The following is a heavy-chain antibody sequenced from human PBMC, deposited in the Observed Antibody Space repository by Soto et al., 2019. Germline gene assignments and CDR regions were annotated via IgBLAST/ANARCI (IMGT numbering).Heavy chain of an antibody. Sequence: EVQLVESGGGLVQPGGSLRLSCAASGFTFSSYSMNWVRQAPGKGLEWVSYISSSSSTIYYADSVKGRFTISRDKAKNSLYRQMNSLRDEDTAVYYCARGGYSSGWPQLDYWGQGTLVTVSS. CDR2: ISSSSSTI. V-gene: IGHV3-48*02. J-gene: IGHJ4*02. CDR3: ARGGYSSGWPQLDY. CDR1: GFTFSSYS. D-gene: IGHD6-19*01.